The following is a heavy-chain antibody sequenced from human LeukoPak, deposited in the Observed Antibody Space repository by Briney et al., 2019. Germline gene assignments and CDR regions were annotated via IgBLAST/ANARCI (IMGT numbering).Heavy chain of an antibody. V-gene: IGHV3-21*01. CDR2: LSSSSTYI. CDR3: ARAPGGGSYPYYFDY. D-gene: IGHD1-26*01. Sequence: PGGSLRLSCAASGFTFSSYSMNWVRQAPGKALEWVSSLSSSSTYIFYADSVKGRFTISRDNAKNSLYLQMNSLRAEDTAVYYCARAPGGGSYPYYFDYWGQGTLVTVSS. J-gene: IGHJ4*02. CDR1: GFTFSSYS.